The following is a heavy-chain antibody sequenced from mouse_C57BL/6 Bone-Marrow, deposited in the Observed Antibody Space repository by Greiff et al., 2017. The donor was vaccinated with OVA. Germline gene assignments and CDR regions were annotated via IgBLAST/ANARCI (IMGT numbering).Heavy chain of an antibody. CDR1: GYTFTEYT. V-gene: IGHV1-62-2*01. J-gene: IGHJ2*01. CDR2: FYPGSGSL. Sequence: QVQLKESGAELVKPGASVKLSCTASGYTFTEYTIHWVKQRPGQGLEWIGWFYPGSGSLKYNEKFKDKATLTADKSSSTVYMELSRLTSEDSAVYFCARHKFTEKSVYFDYWGQGTTLTVSS. CDR3: ARHKFTEKSVYFDY. D-gene: IGHD1-1*01.